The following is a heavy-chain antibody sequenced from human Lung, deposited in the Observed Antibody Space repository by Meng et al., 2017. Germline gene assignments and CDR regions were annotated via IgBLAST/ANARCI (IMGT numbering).Heavy chain of an antibody. V-gene: IGHV4-34*02. Sequence: VQLSQWAAGLLKYSETSSLTLVISGWSFSDYYWSWSRQPPGKGLELIGEINHSGSTNYNPSLESRATISVDTSQNNLSLKLSSVTAAYSAVYYCARGPTTMTHDFDYWGQGTLVTVSS. CDR1: GWSFSDYY. CDR2: INHSGST. CDR3: ARGPTTMTHDFDY. J-gene: IGHJ4*02. D-gene: IGHD4-17*01.